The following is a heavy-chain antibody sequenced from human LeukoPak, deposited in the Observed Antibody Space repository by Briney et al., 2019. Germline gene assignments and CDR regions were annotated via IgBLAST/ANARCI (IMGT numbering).Heavy chain of an antibody. Sequence: GGSLRLPCAASGFTLSTNSMYWVRQAPGKGLEWVSGIRGSGGITYYADSVKGRFTISGDNSENTLYLQMNSLRVDDTAVYYCAKGRVVESILDYWGQGVLVTVSS. V-gene: IGHV3-23*01. J-gene: IGHJ4*02. CDR1: GFTLSTNS. CDR2: IRGSGGIT. D-gene: IGHD3-3*01. CDR3: AKGRVVESILDY.